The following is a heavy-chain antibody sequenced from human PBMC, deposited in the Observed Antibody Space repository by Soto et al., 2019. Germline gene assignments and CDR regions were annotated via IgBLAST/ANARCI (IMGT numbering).Heavy chain of an antibody. CDR2: FNPTSGST. J-gene: IGHJ4*02. Sequence: QVQLVQSGAEVKKPGASVKLSCKASGYTFINYYIHWVRQAPGQGLEWMGIFNPTSGSTNYAQKFEGRVTLTMDTSTRTVYMELSSLRFDDTAVYYCARDLAAGDYWGQGTLVTVSS. D-gene: IGHD3-3*02. CDR1: GYTFINYY. CDR3: ARDLAAGDY. V-gene: IGHV1-46*01.